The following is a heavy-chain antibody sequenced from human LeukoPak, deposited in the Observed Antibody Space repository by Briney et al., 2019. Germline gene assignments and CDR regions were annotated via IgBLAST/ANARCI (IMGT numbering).Heavy chain of an antibody. D-gene: IGHD2-2*01. J-gene: IGHJ4*02. V-gene: IGHV3-23*01. CDR1: GFPFINYA. Sequence: GGPLRLSCAPSGFPFINYAMSWVRQAPGKGLEGVSVISGSGGSTYYADSVKGRFTISRDNSKNTLYLPMNGPRADGAAIYLCAKETIIVVPAASFDYWGQGTLVTVSS. CDR2: ISGSGGST. CDR3: AKETIIVVPAASFDY.